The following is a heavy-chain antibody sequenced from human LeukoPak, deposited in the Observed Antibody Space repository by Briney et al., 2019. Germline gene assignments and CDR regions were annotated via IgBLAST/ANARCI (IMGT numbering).Heavy chain of an antibody. CDR2: ISAYNGNT. D-gene: IGHD2-15*01. CDR1: GYTFTSYG. Sequence: ASVKVSCKASGYTFTSYGISWVRQAPGQGLEWMGWISAYNGNTNYAQKLQGRVTMTTDTSTSTAYMELRSLRSDDTAVYYCARDPRVVVVVAATGGWFDTWGQGTMVTVSS. V-gene: IGHV1-18*01. CDR3: ARDPRVVVVVAATGGWFDT. J-gene: IGHJ5*02.